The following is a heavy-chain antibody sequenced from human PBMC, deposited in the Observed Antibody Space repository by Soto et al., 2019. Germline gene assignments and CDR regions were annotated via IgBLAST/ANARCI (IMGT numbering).Heavy chain of an antibody. J-gene: IGHJ4*02. CDR2: IKQDGSEK. CDR3: ASTQLEYYDSSGYYFYFDY. Sequence: EVQLVESGGGLVQPGGSLRLSCAASGFTFSSYWMSWVRQAPGKGLEWVANIKQDGSEKYYVDSVKGRFTISRDNAKNSLDLQMNSLRAEDTAVYYCASTQLEYYDSSGYYFYFDYWGQGTLVTVSS. V-gene: IGHV3-7*05. D-gene: IGHD3-22*01. CDR1: GFTFSSYW.